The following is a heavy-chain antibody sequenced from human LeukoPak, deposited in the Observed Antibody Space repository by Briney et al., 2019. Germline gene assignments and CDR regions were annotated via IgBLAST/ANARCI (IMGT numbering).Heavy chain of an antibody. D-gene: IGHD3-16*02. Sequence: ASVKVSCKASGYTFTSYDINWVRQAPGQGLELMGWISAYNGNTNYAQKLQGRVTMTTDTSTSTAYMELRSLRSDDTAVYYCARIMITFGGVIVIEDYWGQGTLVTVSS. CDR2: ISAYNGNT. CDR1: GYTFTSYD. CDR3: ARIMITFGGVIVIEDY. J-gene: IGHJ4*02. V-gene: IGHV1-18*01.